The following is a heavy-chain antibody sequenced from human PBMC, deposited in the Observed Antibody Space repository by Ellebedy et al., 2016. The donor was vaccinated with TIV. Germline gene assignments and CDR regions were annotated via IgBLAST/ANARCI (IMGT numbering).Heavy chain of an antibody. CDR3: ARVTRLSGWQQIDY. Sequence: GGSLRLSCAASGFTFSSYDMHWVRQATGKGLEWVSAIGTAGHSYYSGSVKGRFIISRENAKNSLYLQMNSLRAGDTAVYYCARVTRLSGWQQIDYWGQGTLVTVSS. CDR1: GFTFSSYD. J-gene: IGHJ4*02. V-gene: IGHV3-13*01. D-gene: IGHD6-19*01. CDR2: IGTAGHS.